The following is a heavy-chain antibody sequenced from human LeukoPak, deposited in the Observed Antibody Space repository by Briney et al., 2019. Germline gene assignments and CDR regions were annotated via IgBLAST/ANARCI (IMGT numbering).Heavy chain of an antibody. CDR1: GFTFSSYW. V-gene: IGHV3-74*01. CDR2: INSDGSST. J-gene: IGHJ3*02. CDR3: ARDRRGSYYGAFDI. D-gene: IGHD1-26*01. Sequence: GGSLRLSCAASGFTFSSYWMHWVRQAPGNGLVWVSRINSDGSSTSYADSVKGRFTISRDNAKNTLYLQMNSLRAEDTAVYYCARDRRGSYYGAFDIWGQGTMVTVSS.